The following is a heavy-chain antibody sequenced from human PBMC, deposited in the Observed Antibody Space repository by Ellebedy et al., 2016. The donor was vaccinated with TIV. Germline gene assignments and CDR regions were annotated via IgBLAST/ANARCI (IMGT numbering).Heavy chain of an antibody. Sequence: AASVKVSCKASGYTFTTYAIHWVRQAPGQNPEWMGWINVADSNTKYSQKFQGRVTFTRNTSANTVYMHLSSLTSEDSAVYYCARDPLGYCSGGSCTNNWFDPWGQGTLVTVSS. CDR1: GYTFTTYA. CDR2: INVADSNT. D-gene: IGHD2-15*01. V-gene: IGHV1-3*01. J-gene: IGHJ5*02. CDR3: ARDPLGYCSGGSCTNNWFDP.